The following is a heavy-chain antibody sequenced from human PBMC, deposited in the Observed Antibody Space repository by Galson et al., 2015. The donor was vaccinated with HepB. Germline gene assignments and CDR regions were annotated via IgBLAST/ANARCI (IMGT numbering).Heavy chain of an antibody. V-gene: IGHV3-21*01. Sequence: SLRLSCAASGFTFSRYSMNWVRQAPGKGLEWVSFISNRNTYIYADSVKGRFTISRDNAKNSLYLQMNSLRAEDTAVYYCARENLGPMYYDDSSGYYRYFDYWGQGTLVTVSS. CDR2: ISNRNTYI. CDR1: GFTFSRYS. D-gene: IGHD3-22*01. J-gene: IGHJ4*02. CDR3: ARENLGPMYYDDSSGYYRYFDY.